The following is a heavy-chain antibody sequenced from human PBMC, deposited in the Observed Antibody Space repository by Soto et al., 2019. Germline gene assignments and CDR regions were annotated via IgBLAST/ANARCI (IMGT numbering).Heavy chain of an antibody. V-gene: IGHV1-58*01. J-gene: IGHJ4*02. D-gene: IGHD1-7*01. CDR3: AALPAGVTPKPSPELFDY. Sequence: SVKVSCKASGFTFTSSAVQWVLQARGQRLEWIGWIVVGSGNTNYAQKFQERVTITRDMSTSTAYMELSSLRSEDTAVYYCAALPAGVTPKPSPELFDYWGKGTRVTVPS. CDR2: IVVGSGNT. CDR1: GFTFTSSA.